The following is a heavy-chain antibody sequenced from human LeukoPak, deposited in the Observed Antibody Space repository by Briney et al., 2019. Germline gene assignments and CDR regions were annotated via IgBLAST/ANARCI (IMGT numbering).Heavy chain of an antibody. CDR2: ISGSDGST. CDR1: GFTFSNYA. V-gene: IGHV3-23*01. CDR3: AREEQPYYFDY. J-gene: IGHJ4*02. D-gene: IGHD6-13*01. Sequence: GGSLRLSCAASGFTFSNYAMSWVRQAPGKGLEWVSAISGSDGSTYCADSVKGRFTISRDNSKNTLYLQMNSLRAEDTAVYYCAREEQPYYFDYWGQGTLVTVSS.